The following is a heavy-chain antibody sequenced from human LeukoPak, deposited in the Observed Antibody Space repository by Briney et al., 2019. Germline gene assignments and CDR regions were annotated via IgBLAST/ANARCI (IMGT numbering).Heavy chain of an antibody. CDR3: ARGRYSSSWYGY. J-gene: IGHJ4*02. CDR1: GGSFSGYY. D-gene: IGHD6-13*01. CDR2: INHSGST. Sequence: SDTLSLTCAVYGGSFSGYYWSWIRQPPGKGLEWIGEINHSGSTNYNPSLKSRVTISVDTSKNQFSLKLSSVTAADTAVYYCARGRYSSSWYGYWGQGTLVTVSS. V-gene: IGHV4-34*01.